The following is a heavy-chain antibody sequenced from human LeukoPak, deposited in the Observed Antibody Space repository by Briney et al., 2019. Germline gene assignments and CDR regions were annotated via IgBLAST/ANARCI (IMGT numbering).Heavy chain of an antibody. J-gene: IGHJ4*02. V-gene: IGHV1-69*01. CDR3: ARVPKQQLVRGGYFDY. D-gene: IGHD6-13*01. Sequence: GSSVKVSCKASGGTFSSYAISWVRQAPGQGLEWMGGIIPIFGTANYAQKFQGRVTITADESTSTAYMELSSLRSEDTAVYYCARVPKQQLVRGGYFDYWGQGTLVTVSS. CDR2: IIPIFGTA. CDR1: GGTFSSYA.